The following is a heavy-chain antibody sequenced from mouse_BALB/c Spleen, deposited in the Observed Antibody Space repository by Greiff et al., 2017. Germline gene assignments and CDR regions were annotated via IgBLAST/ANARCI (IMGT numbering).Heavy chain of an antibody. CDR2: IDPANGNT. D-gene: IGHD2-1*01. J-gene: IGHJ4*01. CDR3: ARDGNYPYYYAMDY. V-gene: IGHV14-3*02. CDR1: GFNIKDTY. Sequence: EVQLQQSGAELVKPGASVKLSCTASGFNIKDTYMHWVKQRPEQGLEWIGRIDPANGNTKYDPKFQGKATITADTSSNTAYLQLSSLTSEDTAVYYCARDGNYPYYYAMDYWGQGTSVTVPS.